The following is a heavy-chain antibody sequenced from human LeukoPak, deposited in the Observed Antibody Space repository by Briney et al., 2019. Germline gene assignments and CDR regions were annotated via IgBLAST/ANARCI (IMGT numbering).Heavy chain of an antibody. D-gene: IGHD6-19*01. V-gene: IGHV3-7*01. CDR1: GFTFSSYW. J-gene: IGHJ4*02. Sequence: PGGSLGLSCAASGFTFSSYWMSWVRQAPGKGLEWVANIRQDGSEKYYVDSVKGRFTISRDNAKNSLYLQMNSLRAEDTAVYYCARRAVAGEFDYWGQGTLVTVSS. CDR2: IRQDGSEK. CDR3: ARRAVAGEFDY.